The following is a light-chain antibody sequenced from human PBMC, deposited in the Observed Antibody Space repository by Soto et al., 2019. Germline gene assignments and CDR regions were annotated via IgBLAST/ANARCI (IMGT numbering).Light chain of an antibody. J-gene: IGKJ2*01. CDR2: GAC. CDR3: QQSYSTPYT. V-gene: IGKV1-39*01. Sequence: DIQMTQSPSSLSASVGDRVTITCRASQIISSFLNWYQQEPGKAPKLLIYGACSLQRGVPSRFSGGGSGTDFTLTSGSLQPEDFATYYCQQSYSTPYTFGQGTELEIK. CDR1: QIISSF.